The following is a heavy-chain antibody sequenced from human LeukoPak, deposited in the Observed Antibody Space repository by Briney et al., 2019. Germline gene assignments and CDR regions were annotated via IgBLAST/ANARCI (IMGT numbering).Heavy chain of an antibody. CDR3: ASSIVVRPALDY. D-gene: IGHD6-6*01. CDR2: INGDGSST. V-gene: IGHV3-74*01. J-gene: IGHJ4*02. CDR1: GFTFRSYW. Sequence: GGSLRLSCAASGFTFRSYWMHWVCQAPGKGLVWVSRINGDGSSTSYADSVKGRFTISRDNAKNTLYLQMNSLRVEDTAVYYCASSIVVRPALDYWGQGTLVTVSS.